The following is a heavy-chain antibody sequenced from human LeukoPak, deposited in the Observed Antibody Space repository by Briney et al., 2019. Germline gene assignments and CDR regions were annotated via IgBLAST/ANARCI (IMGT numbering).Heavy chain of an antibody. V-gene: IGHV3-21*01. CDR2: ISSSSSYI. CDR3: ARPGYSRFFDY. D-gene: IGHD6-13*01. CDR1: GFTFSSYS. J-gene: IGHJ4*02. Sequence: GGSLRLSCAASGFTFSSYSMNWVRQAPGKGLEWVSSISSSSSYIYYADSVKGRFTISRDNAKTSLYLQMHSLSAEDTAVYYCARPGYSRFFDYWGQGPLVTVSS.